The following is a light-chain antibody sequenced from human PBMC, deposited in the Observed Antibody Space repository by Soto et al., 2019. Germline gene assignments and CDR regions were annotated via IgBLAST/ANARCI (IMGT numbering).Light chain of an antibody. CDR2: KAS. CDR1: QGISSY. CDR3: QQYDSYPWT. J-gene: IGKJ1*01. V-gene: IGKV1-5*03. Sequence: IQLTQSPSSLSASVGDRVTINCRASQGISSYLAWYQQKPGKAPKLLIYKASSLEGGVPSRFSGSGSGTEFTLTISSLQPDDFATYYCQQYDSYPWTFGQGTKVDIK.